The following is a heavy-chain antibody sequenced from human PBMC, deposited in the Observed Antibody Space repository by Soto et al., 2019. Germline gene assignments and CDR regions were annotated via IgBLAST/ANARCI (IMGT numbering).Heavy chain of an antibody. Sequence: SETLSLTCTVSGGSISSSSYYWGWIRQPPGKGLEWIGSIYYSGSTYYNPSLKSRVTISVDTSKNQFSLKLSSVTAADTAVYYCARQHRIAVAGRPSDYWGQGTLVTVSS. V-gene: IGHV4-39*01. D-gene: IGHD6-19*01. CDR1: GGSISSSSYY. CDR3: ARQHRIAVAGRPSDY. J-gene: IGHJ4*02. CDR2: IYYSGST.